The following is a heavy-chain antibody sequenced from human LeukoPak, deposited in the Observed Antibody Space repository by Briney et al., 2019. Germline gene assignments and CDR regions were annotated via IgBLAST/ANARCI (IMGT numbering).Heavy chain of an antibody. CDR3: ARGYSGYLDAFDI. J-gene: IGHJ3*02. CDR1: GFTFSSYD. V-gene: IGHV3-13*01. CDR2: IGTAGDT. D-gene: IGHD5-12*01. Sequence: GGSLRLSCAASGFTFSSYDVHWVRQATGKGLEWVSAIGTAGDTYYPGSVKGRFTISRENAKNSLYLQMNSLRAGDTAVYYCARGYSGYLDAFDIWGQGTMVTVSS.